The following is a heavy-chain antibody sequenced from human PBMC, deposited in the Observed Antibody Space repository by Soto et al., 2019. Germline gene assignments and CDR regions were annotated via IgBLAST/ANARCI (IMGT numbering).Heavy chain of an antibody. CDR3: ARHKKVGYLQVPGASEY. Sequence: GESLKISCQGSGYSFTTYWISWVRQVPGKGLEWLGRIDPSDSYTSYSPSLEGHVSISVDKSISTAYLHWSSLRASDTAMYYCARHKKVGYLQVPGASEYWGQGTLVTVSS. D-gene: IGHD1-26*01. V-gene: IGHV5-10-1*01. J-gene: IGHJ4*02. CDR2: IDPSDSYT. CDR1: GYSFTTYW.